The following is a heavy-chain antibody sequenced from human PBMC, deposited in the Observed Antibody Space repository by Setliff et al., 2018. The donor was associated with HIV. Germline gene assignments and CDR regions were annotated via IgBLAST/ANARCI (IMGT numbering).Heavy chain of an antibody. J-gene: IGHJ4*02. D-gene: IGHD3-3*01. CDR3: ARGVNFDY. CDR1: GGSISSSTYY. CDR2: IYYSGGT. V-gene: IGHV4-39*07. Sequence: SETLSLTCTVSGGSISSSTYYWGWIRQPPGKGLEWIGSIYYSGGTYYNPSLKSRVTMSVDTSKNQFSLKLTSVTAADTASYYCARGVNFDYWGQGTQVTVSS.